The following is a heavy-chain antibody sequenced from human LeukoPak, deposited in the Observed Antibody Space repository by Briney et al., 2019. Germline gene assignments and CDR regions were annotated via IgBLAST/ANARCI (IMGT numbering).Heavy chain of an antibody. CDR2: ISDRSNTI. CDR3: SREHGNMVRGASLNY. D-gene: IGHD3-10*01. J-gene: IGHJ4*02. Sequence: PGGSLRLSWVASAFTFSSYSINWVRQAPGKGLEWVSYISDRSNTIFYADSVKGRFTISRDNAKNSLYLQMNSLRDEDTAAYYWSREHGNMVRGASLNYWGQGTLVTVSS. CDR1: AFTFSSYS. V-gene: IGHV3-48*02.